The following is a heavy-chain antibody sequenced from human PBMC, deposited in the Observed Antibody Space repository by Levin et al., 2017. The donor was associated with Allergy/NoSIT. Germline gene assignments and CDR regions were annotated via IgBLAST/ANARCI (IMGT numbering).Heavy chain of an antibody. CDR2: IYADGTT. Sequence: GESLKISCAASGFAVSSNYMSWVHQAPGTGLECVSIIYADGTTYHADSVKGRFTISRDNSKNMLYLQMNSLRDDDTAVYYCATDGGRSLIRNWGQGALVTVSS. J-gene: IGHJ4*02. CDR1: GFAVSSNY. CDR3: ATDGGRSLIRN. D-gene: IGHD3-16*01. V-gene: IGHV3-53*01.